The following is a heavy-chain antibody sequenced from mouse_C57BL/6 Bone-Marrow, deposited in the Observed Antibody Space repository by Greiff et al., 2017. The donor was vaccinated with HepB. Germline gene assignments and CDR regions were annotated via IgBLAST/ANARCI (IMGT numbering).Heavy chain of an antibody. J-gene: IGHJ2*01. CDR1: GYTFTSYW. D-gene: IGHD1-1*01. V-gene: IGHV1-74*01. Sequence: VQLQQPGAELVKPGASVKVSCKASGYTFTSYWIHWVKQRPGQGLEWIGRIHPSDSDTNYNQKFKGKATLTVDKSSSTDYMQLSSLTSEDSAVYYCAITGGSSYDYFGYWGQGTTLTVSS. CDR2: IHPSDSDT. CDR3: AITGGSSYDYFGY.